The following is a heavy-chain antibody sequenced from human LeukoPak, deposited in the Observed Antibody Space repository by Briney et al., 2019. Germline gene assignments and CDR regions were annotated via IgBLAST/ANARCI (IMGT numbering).Heavy chain of an antibody. Sequence: GGSLRLSCAASGFTVSSNYMSWVRQAPGKGLEWVSVIYSGGSTYYADSVKGRFTISRDNSKNTLYLQMNSLRAEDTAVYYCARDLSVGAFDYWGQGTLVIVSS. CDR2: IYSGGST. CDR1: GFTVSSNY. J-gene: IGHJ4*02. CDR3: ARDLSVGAFDY. D-gene: IGHD1-26*01. V-gene: IGHV3-53*01.